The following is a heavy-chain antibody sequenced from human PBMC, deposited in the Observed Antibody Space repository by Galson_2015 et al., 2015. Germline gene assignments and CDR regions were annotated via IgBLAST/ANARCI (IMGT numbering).Heavy chain of an antibody. CDR2: IWYDGSNK. Sequence: SLRLSCAASGFTFSSYGMHWIRQAPGKGLEWVAVIWYDGSNKYYADSVKGRFTISRDNSKNTLYLQMNSLRAEDTAVYYCARDAIYGSGSYYKKPNWFDPWGQGTLVTVSS. J-gene: IGHJ5*02. CDR1: GFTFSSYG. CDR3: ARDAIYGSGSYYKKPNWFDP. V-gene: IGHV3-33*01. D-gene: IGHD3-10*01.